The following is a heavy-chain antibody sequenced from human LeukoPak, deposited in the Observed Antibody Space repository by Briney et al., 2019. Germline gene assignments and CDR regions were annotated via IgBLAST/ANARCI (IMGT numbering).Heavy chain of an antibody. Sequence: GRSLRLSCAASGFTFSTYAMHWVRQAPGKGLEWVAVILYDGSNEHYTDSVRGRFTISRDNPKNTLWLQMNSLRAEDTAVYYCARNYGSGSYYNGAFDIWGQGTMVTVSS. V-gene: IGHV3-30-3*01. CDR3: ARNYGSGSYYNGAFDI. D-gene: IGHD3-10*01. J-gene: IGHJ3*02. CDR1: GFTFSTYA. CDR2: ILYDGSNE.